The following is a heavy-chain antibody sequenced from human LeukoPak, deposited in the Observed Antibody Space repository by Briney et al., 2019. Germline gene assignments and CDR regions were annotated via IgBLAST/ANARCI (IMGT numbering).Heavy chain of an antibody. CDR1: GYTLTELS. CDR2: FDPEDGET. V-gene: IGHV1-24*01. CDR3: ATGTHYYDSSGYLLDY. Sequence: GASVKVSCKVSGYTLTELSMHWVRQAPGKGLEWMGGFDPEDGETIYAQKFQGRVTMTEDTSTDTAYMELSSLRSEDTAVYYCATGTHYYDSSGYLLDYWGQGTLVTVSS. D-gene: IGHD3-22*01. J-gene: IGHJ4*02.